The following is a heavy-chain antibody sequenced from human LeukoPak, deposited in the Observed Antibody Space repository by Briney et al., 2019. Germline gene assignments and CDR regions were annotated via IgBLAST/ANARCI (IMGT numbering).Heavy chain of an antibody. V-gene: IGHV3-30*02. Sequence: PGGSLRLSCAASGFTFSSYWMHWVRQAPGKGLEWVAFIRYDGSNKYYADSVKGRFIISRDNSKNTLYLQMNSLRTEDTAVYYCAKIYDILPWCPEWWGLGTLVTVSS. J-gene: IGHJ4*02. CDR3: AKIYDILPWCPEW. D-gene: IGHD3-9*01. CDR1: GFTFSSYW. CDR2: IRYDGSNK.